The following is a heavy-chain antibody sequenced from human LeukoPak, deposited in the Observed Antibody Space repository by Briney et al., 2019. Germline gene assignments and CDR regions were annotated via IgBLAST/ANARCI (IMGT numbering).Heavy chain of an antibody. CDR2: ISGSGGST. V-gene: IGHV3-23*01. CDR3: AKRGVVVAAPYYYYGMDV. Sequence: PGGSLRLSCAASGFTFSSYAMSWVRQAPGKGLEWVSAISGSGGSTYYADSVKGRFTISRDNSKNTLYLQMNSLGAEDTAVYYCAKRGVVVAAPYYYYGMDVWGQGTTVTVSS. D-gene: IGHD2-15*01. CDR1: GFTFSSYA. J-gene: IGHJ6*02.